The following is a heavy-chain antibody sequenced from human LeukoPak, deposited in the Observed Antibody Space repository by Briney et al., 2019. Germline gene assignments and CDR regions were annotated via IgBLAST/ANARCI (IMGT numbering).Heavy chain of an antibody. D-gene: IGHD5-18*01. CDR2: IYYSGST. J-gene: IGHJ2*01. V-gene: IGHV4-39*07. CDR3: ARAARYTYGNWYFDL. CDR1: GGSISSSSYY. Sequence: ASETLSLTCTVSGGSISSSSYYWGWIRQPPGKGLEWIGSIYYSGSTYYNPSLKSRVTISVDTSKNQFSLKLTSVTAADTALYYCARAARYTYGNWYFDLWGRGTLVTVSS.